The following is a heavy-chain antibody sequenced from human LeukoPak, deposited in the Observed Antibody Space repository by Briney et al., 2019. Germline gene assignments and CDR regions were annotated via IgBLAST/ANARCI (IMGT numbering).Heavy chain of an antibody. J-gene: IGHJ4*02. CDR1: GFTVSSSY. D-gene: IGHD1-26*01. CDR2: IYKDGST. V-gene: IGHV3-53*01. Sequence: GGSLRLSCVASGFTVSSSYMSWVRQAPGKGLDWLSVIYKDGSTYYPNSVKGRFTISRDSSKNTLFLQMNSLRVEDTAVYYCARQAVGIGSFDYYDFWGQGTPVTVSS. CDR3: ARQAVGIGSFDYYDF.